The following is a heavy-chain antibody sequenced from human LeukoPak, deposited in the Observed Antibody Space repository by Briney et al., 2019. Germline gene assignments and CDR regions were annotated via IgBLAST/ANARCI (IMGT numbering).Heavy chain of an antibody. CDR1: GGSISGDH. D-gene: IGHD3-22*01. Sequence: PSETLSLTCIVSGGSISGDHWSWIRQPPGKGLEWIGYIYYSGSTNYNPSLKSRVTISVDTSKNQFSLKLSSVTAADTAVYYCARGQHYDSSGYYPQFDYWGQGTLVTVSS. J-gene: IGHJ4*02. V-gene: IGHV4-59*01. CDR2: IYYSGST. CDR3: ARGQHYDSSGYYPQFDY.